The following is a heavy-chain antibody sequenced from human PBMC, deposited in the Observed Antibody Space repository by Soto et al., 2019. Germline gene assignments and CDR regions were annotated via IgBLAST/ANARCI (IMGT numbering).Heavy chain of an antibody. Sequence: QVQLVQSGAEVKKPGSSVKVSCKASGGTFSSYTISWVRQAPGQGLEWMGRIIPILGIANYAQKFQGRVTITADKSTSTAYMELSSLRSEDTAVYYCARSRPDSSSLGMRDYWGQGTLVTVSS. CDR3: ARSRPDSSSLGMRDY. CDR1: GGTFSSYT. V-gene: IGHV1-69*02. J-gene: IGHJ4*02. D-gene: IGHD6-13*01. CDR2: IIPILGIA.